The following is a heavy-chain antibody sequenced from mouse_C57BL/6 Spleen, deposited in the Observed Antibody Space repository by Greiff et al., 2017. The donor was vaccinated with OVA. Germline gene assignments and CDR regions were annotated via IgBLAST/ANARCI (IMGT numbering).Heavy chain of an antibody. D-gene: IGHD2-4*01. CDR1: GFSLTSYG. CDR2: IWSGGST. V-gene: IGHV2-2*01. Sequence: VMLVESGPGLVQPSQSLSITCTVSGFSLTSYGVHWVRQSPGKGLEWLGVIWSGGSTDYNAAFISRLSISKDNSKSQVFFKMNSLQADDTAIYYCARKGLRRDYFDYWGQGTTLTVSS. J-gene: IGHJ2*01. CDR3: ARKGLRRDYFDY.